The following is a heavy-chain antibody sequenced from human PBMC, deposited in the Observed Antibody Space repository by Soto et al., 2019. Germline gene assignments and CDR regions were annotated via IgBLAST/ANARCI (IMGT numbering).Heavy chain of an antibody. D-gene: IGHD3-10*01. Sequence: ASVKVSCKASGYTFTSYGISWVRQAPGQGREWMGWISAYNGNTDYAQKVQGRVTMTTDTSTSTAYMELGSLRSEDTAVYYCARESDYGSGSYWRNWFDPWGQGTLVTVSS. CDR2: ISAYNGNT. CDR3: ARESDYGSGSYWRNWFDP. J-gene: IGHJ5*02. V-gene: IGHV1-18*01. CDR1: GYTFTSYG.